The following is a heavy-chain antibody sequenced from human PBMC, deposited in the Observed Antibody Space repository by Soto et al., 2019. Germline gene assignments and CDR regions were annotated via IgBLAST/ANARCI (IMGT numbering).Heavy chain of an antibody. D-gene: IGHD1-26*01. J-gene: IGHJ5*02. Sequence: KPSETLSLTCSVSGGSINSDDHYWTWIRQPPGKGLEWIGSIYKSGTTNYNPSLKSRITVSIDTSKNQFSLNLTSVTAADTALYYCARQRRSGYWFAPWGQGTPVTVSS. CDR3: ARQRRSGYWFAP. CDR1: GGSINSDDHY. V-gene: IGHV4-30-4*01. CDR2: IYKSGTT.